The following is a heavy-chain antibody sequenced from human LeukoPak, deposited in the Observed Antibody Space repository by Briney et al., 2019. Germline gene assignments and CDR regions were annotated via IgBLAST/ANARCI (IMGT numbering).Heavy chain of an antibody. Sequence: PGGSLRLSCAASGFTFTSYWMHWVRQAPGKGLVWVSRINSDGSSTTYADSVKGRFTISRDNAKNTLYLQMNSLRAEDTAMYYCARERYQLLTANWFDPWGQGTLVTVSS. V-gene: IGHV3-74*01. CDR2: INSDGSST. CDR3: ARERYQLLTANWFDP. J-gene: IGHJ5*02. CDR1: GFTFTSYW. D-gene: IGHD2-2*01.